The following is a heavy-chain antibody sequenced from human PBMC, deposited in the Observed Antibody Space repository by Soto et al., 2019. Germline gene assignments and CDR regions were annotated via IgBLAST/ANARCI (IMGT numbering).Heavy chain of an antibody. D-gene: IGHD3-10*01. CDR2: ISGSGGST. V-gene: IGHV3-23*01. Sequence: GGSLRLSCAASGFTFSSYAMSWVRQAPGKGLEWVSAISGSGGSTYYADSVKGRFTISRDNSKNTLYLQMNSLRAEDKAVYYCAKDGYGGFGELFLIYYYYYMDVWGKGTTVTVSS. J-gene: IGHJ6*03. CDR3: AKDGYGGFGELFLIYYYYYMDV. CDR1: GFTFSSYA.